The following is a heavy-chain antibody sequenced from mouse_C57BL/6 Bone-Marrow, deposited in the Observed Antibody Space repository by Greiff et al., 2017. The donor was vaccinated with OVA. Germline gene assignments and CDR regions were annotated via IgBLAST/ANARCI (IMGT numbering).Heavy chain of an antibody. Sequence: VQLQQSGTVLARPGASVKMSCKTSGYTFTSYWMHWVKQRPGQGLAWIGAIYPGNSDTSYNQKFKGKAKLTAVTSASTAYMELSSMTNEDSAVYYCTREILRSWFAYWGQGTLVTVSA. CDR2: IYPGNSDT. CDR1: GYTFTSYW. J-gene: IGHJ3*01. D-gene: IGHD1-1*01. V-gene: IGHV1-5*01. CDR3: TREILRSWFAY.